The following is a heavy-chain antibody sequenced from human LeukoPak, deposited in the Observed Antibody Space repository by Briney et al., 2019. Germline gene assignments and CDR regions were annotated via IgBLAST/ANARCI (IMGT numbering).Heavy chain of an antibody. V-gene: IGHV4-59*11. CDR2: INYRGGT. CDR3: ARDRGRERLHALDI. D-gene: IGHD1-26*01. Sequence: SETLSLTCTVFGGSFIRHHWSWLRQPAGKGLEWVAYINYRGGTNYNPSLKSRLTISVDASKNHVSLRLSSMTAADTAVYYCARDRGRERLHALDIWGQGTRVTVSS. J-gene: IGHJ3*02. CDR1: GGSFIRHH.